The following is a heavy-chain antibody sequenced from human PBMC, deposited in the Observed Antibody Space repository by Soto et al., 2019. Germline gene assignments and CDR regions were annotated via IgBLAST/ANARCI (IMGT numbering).Heavy chain of an antibody. CDR2: IKEDGSEK. CDR3: ARGGIGYCTGGTCFYTAFDI. J-gene: IGHJ3*02. V-gene: IGHV3-7*01. D-gene: IGHD2-8*02. Sequence: GSLRLSCAASGFTFSTYWMSWVRQAPGRGLEWLANIKEDGSEKYYVDSLKGRFTISRDNAKNSLYVQMNSLRVEDTAVYYCARGGIGYCTGGTCFYTAFDIWGQGSMVTVSS. CDR1: GFTFSTYW.